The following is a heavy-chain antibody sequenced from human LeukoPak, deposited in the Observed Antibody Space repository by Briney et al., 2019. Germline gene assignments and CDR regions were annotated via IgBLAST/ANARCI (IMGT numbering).Heavy chain of an antibody. CDR1: GGSISSGRYY. CDR3: ARELNLVRAVSYNWFDP. J-gene: IGHJ5*02. Sequence: PSQTLSLTCTVSGGSISSGRYYWSWIRQPAGKGLEWIGRIYTSGSINYNSSLKSRVTISLDKSKNQFSLKLSSVTAADTAVYYCARELNLVRAVSYNWFDPWGQGTLVTVSS. D-gene: IGHD3-10*01. CDR2: IYTSGSI. V-gene: IGHV4-61*02.